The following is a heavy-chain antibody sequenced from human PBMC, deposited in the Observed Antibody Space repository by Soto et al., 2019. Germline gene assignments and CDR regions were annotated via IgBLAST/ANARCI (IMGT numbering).Heavy chain of an antibody. J-gene: IGHJ4*02. CDR2: IIPIFGTA. CDR3: ATSSSPERHFDY. CDR1: GGTFSSYA. V-gene: IGHV1-69*13. D-gene: IGHD6-6*01. Sequence: GASVKVSCKASGGTFSSYAISWVRQAPGQGLEWMGGIIPIFGTANYAQKFQGRVTITADESTSTAYMELSSLRSEDTAVYYCATSSSPERHFDYWGQGTLVTVSS.